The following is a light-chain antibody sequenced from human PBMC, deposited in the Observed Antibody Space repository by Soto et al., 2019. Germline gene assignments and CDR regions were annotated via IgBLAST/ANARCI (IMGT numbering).Light chain of an antibody. V-gene: IGKV3-20*01. J-gene: IGKJ4*01. CDR3: QQYNNSPPWT. Sequence: EIVLTQSPGTLSLSPGERATLSCRASRSVGTFLAWYQQKPGQAPRLLIYGASNRATVIPDRFSGSGSGTDFTLTISRLESEDFAVYYCQQYNNSPPWTFGGGTKVEIK. CDR1: RSVGTF. CDR2: GAS.